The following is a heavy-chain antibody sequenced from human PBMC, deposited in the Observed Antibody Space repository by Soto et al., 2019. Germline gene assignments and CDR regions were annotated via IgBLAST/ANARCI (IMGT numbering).Heavy chain of an antibody. Sequence: QVQLVESGGGVVQPGRSLRLSCAASGFTFSSYGMHWVRQAPGKGLEWVAVIWYDGSNKYYADSVKGRFTISRDNSKNTLYLQMNSLRAEDTAVYYCARDSLYSSGWWLIPDKMHYYYYYGMDVWGQGTTVTVSS. CDR2: IWYDGSNK. J-gene: IGHJ6*02. CDR1: GFTFSSYG. D-gene: IGHD6-19*01. CDR3: ARDSLYSSGWWLIPDKMHYYYYYGMDV. V-gene: IGHV3-33*01.